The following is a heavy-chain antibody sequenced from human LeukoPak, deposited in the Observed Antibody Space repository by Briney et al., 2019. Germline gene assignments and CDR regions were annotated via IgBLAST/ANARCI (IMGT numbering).Heavy chain of an antibody. CDR1: GFTFSSYA. V-gene: IGHV3-23*01. J-gene: IGHJ4*02. D-gene: IGHD3-3*01. CDR2: ISGSGGST. CDR3: ATGERGPLRFLEWSPNYDY. Sequence: QPGGSLRLSCAASGFTFSSYAMSWVRQAPGQGLEWVSAISGSGGSTYYADSVKGRFTISRDNSKNTLYLQMNSLRAEDTAVYYCATGERGPLRFLEWSPNYDYWGQGTLVTVSS.